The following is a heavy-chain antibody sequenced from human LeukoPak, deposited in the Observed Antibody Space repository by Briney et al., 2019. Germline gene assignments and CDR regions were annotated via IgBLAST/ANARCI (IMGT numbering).Heavy chain of an antibody. CDR1: GFTLSSYA. V-gene: IGHV3-23*01. CDR2: ISGSGGST. Sequence: GSLRLSCSASGFTLSSYALRLVRPAPGKGLGWVSAISGSGGSTYYADSVKGRFTISRDNSKNTLYLQMNSLRAEDTAVYYCAKDRQKYCSSTSCYSDYFDYWGQGTLVTVSS. J-gene: IGHJ4*02. D-gene: IGHD2-2*01. CDR3: AKDRQKYCSSTSCYSDYFDY.